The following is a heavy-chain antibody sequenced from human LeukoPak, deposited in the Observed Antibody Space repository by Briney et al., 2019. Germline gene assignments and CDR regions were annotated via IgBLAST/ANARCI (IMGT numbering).Heavy chain of an antibody. D-gene: IGHD4-17*01. CDR3: ARHRASLTTTNNNWFDP. CDR1: GGSTRSFAYY. Sequence: PSETLSLTCTVAGGSTRSFAYYWGWIRQPPGKGLEWIGSVYYNGTTYYNPSLKSRVTISVDMSKNQFSLKVNSVTAADTAVYYCARHRASLTTTNNNWFDPWGQGTLVTVSS. CDR2: VYYNGTT. V-gene: IGHV4-39*01. J-gene: IGHJ5*02.